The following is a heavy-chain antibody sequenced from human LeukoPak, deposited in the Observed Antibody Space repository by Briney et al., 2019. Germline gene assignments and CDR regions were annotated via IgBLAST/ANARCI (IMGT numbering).Heavy chain of an antibody. CDR2: ISYDGSNK. D-gene: IGHD3-10*01. Sequence: GGSLRLSCAASGFTFSSYGMHWVRQAPGKGLEWVAVISYDGSNKYYADSVKGRFTISRDNSKNTLYLQMNSLRAEDTAVYYCARGRAGKIYYYYYMDVWGKGTTVTVSS. CDR1: GFTFSSYG. CDR3: ARGRAGKIYYYYYMDV. J-gene: IGHJ6*03. V-gene: IGHV3-30*03.